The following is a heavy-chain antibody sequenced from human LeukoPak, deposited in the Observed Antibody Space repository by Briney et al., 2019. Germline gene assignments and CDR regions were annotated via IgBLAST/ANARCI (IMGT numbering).Heavy chain of an antibody. CDR1: GGSISSYY. CDR2: IYYSGST. CDR3: ARESGPYCPFGH. D-gene: IGHD1-26*01. J-gene: IGHJ5*02. V-gene: IGHV4-59*01. Sequence: SETLSLTCTVSGGSISSYYWSWIRQPPGKGLEWIGYIYYSGSTNYNPSLKSRVTISVDTSKNQFSLKLSSVTAADTAVYYCARESGPYCPFGHWGQGTLVAVTS.